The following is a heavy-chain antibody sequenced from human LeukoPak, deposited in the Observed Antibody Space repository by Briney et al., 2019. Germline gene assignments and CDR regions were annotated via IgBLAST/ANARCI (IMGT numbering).Heavy chain of an antibody. D-gene: IGHD6-19*01. CDR2: ISSDGSNK. CDR1: GFTFSSYG. V-gene: IGHV3-30*18. J-gene: IGHJ6*02. CDR3: AKDPIAVAGNNYYGMDV. Sequence: GRSLRLSCAASGFTFSSYGMYWVRQAPGKGLEWLAVISSDGSNKYYADSVKGRFTISRDNSKSTLYLQMNSLRAEDTAVYYCAKDPIAVAGNNYYGMDVWGQGTTVTVSS.